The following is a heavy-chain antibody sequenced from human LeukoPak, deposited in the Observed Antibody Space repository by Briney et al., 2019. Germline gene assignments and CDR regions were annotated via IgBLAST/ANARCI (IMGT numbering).Heavy chain of an antibody. V-gene: IGHV3-48*03. CDR2: ISSTSGSAI. CDR3: ARDRSYSLDY. D-gene: IGHD2-15*01. Sequence: GGSLRLSCAASGFTFSSYEMNWVRQAPGKGLEWVSYISSTSGSAIYYADSVKGRFTISRDNAKSTLVLQMNSLRAEDTAVYYCARDRSYSLDYWGQGTLVTVSS. CDR1: GFTFSSYE. J-gene: IGHJ4*02.